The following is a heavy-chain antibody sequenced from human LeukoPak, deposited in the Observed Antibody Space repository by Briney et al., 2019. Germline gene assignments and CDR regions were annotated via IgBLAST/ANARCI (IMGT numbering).Heavy chain of an antibody. Sequence: GGSLRLSCAASGFTFRSYWMSWVRQAPGKGLEWVANIKEDGSEKYYVDSVKGRFTISRDNAKNSLYMQMNSLRAEDTAVYYCARFSLAARPYWGQGTLVTVPS. CDR2: IKEDGSEK. J-gene: IGHJ4*02. CDR3: ARFSLAARPY. CDR1: GFTFRSYW. V-gene: IGHV3-7*03. D-gene: IGHD6-6*01.